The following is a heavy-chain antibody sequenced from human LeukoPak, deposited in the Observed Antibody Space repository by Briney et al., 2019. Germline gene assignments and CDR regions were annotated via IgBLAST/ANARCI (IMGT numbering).Heavy chain of an antibody. CDR1: GFTFSSYW. D-gene: IGHD3-3*01. Sequence: GWSLRLSCAASGFTFSSYWMSWVRQAPGKGLEGVAHIKQDGSEKYYVDSVKGRFTISRDNAKKSLYLQMNSLRAEDTAVYYCARVIGITIFGVVTLNWFDPWGQGTLVTVSS. J-gene: IGHJ5*02. CDR3: ARVIGITIFGVVTLNWFDP. CDR2: IKQDGSEK. V-gene: IGHV3-7*05.